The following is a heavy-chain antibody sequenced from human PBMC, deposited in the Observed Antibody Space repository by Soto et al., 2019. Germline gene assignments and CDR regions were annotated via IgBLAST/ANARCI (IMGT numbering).Heavy chain of an antibody. V-gene: IGHV3-74*01. CDR2: INSDGSST. CDR3: ARAMYYYDSSGYWGDYYYYGMDV. Sequence: EVQLVESGGGLVQPGGSLRLSCAASGFTFSSYWMHWVLQAPGKGLVWVSRINSDGSSTSYADSVKGRFTISRDNAKNTLYLQMNSLRAEDTAVYYCARAMYYYDSSGYWGDYYYYGMDVWGQGTTVTVSS. J-gene: IGHJ6*02. CDR1: GFTFSSYW. D-gene: IGHD3-22*01.